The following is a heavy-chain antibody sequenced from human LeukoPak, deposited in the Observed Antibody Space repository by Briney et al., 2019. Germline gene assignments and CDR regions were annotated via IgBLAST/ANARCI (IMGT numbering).Heavy chain of an antibody. CDR1: GGTFSSYA. CDR3: ARVRRESRPFWGDGYNYYFDY. CDR2: IIPIFGTA. D-gene: IGHD5-24*01. J-gene: IGHJ4*02. V-gene: IGHV1-69*13. Sequence: ASVKVSCKASGGTFSSYAISWVRQAPGQGPEWMGGIIPIFGTAKYAQKFQGRGTITADESTSTAYMELSSLRSEDTAVYYCARVRRESRPFWGDGYNYYFDYWGQGTLVTVSS.